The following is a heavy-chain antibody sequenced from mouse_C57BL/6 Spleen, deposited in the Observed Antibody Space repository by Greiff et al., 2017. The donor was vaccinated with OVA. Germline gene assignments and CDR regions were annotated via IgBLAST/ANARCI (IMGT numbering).Heavy chain of an antibody. V-gene: IGHV10-1*01. CDR2: IRSKSNNYAT. CDR3: VRHSSYGLDY. Sequence: EVHLVESGGGLVQPKGSLKLSCAASGFSFNTYAMNWVRQAPGKGLEWVARIRSKSNNYATYYADSVKDRFTISRDDSESMLYLQMNNLKTEDTAMYYCVRHSSYGLDYWGQGTTLTVSS. CDR1: GFSFNTYA. J-gene: IGHJ2*01. D-gene: IGHD2-12*01.